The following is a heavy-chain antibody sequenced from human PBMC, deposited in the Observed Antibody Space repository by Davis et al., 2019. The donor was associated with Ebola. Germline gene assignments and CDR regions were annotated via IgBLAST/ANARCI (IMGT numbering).Heavy chain of an antibody. CDR2: TYYNSKWYN. J-gene: IGHJ4*02. V-gene: IGHV6-1*01. CDR3: ARGWLRTGFDY. Sequence: PSETLSLTCAISGDSVSSGGWNWIRQSPSRGLEWLGRTYYNSKWYNDYAVSVKSRITINPDTSKNQFSLQLNSVTPEDTAVYYCARGWLRTGFDYWGQGTLVIVSS. CDR1: GDSVSSGG. D-gene: IGHD5-12*01.